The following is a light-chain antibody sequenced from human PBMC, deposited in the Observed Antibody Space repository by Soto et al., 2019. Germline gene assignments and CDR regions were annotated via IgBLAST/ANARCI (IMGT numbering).Light chain of an antibody. J-gene: IGLJ1*01. CDR2: KDS. Sequence: SYELTQPPSVSVSPGQTARITCCGDALAKQYAYWYQQKPGHAPVLVIYKDSERPSGIPERFSGSSSGTTVTLTISGVQAEDEADYYCQSADISGPYVFGIGTKLTVL. V-gene: IGLV3-25*03. CDR1: ALAKQY. CDR3: QSADISGPYV.